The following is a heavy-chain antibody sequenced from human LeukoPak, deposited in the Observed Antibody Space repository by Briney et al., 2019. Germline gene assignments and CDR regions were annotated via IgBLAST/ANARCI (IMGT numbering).Heavy chain of an antibody. D-gene: IGHD2-15*01. CDR1: GFTFSSYS. J-gene: IGHJ4*02. CDR2: ISSSSSYI. V-gene: IGHV3-21*01. CDR3: ARDYEAWWGRGSPDYFDY. Sequence: GGSLRLSCAASGFTFSSYSMNWVRQAPGKGLEWVSSISSSSSYIYYADSVKGRFTISRDNAKNSLYLQMNSLRAEDTAVYYCARDYEAWWGRGSPDYFDYWGQGTLVTVSS.